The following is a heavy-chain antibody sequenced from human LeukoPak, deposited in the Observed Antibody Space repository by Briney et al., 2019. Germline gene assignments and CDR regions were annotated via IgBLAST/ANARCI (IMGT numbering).Heavy chain of an antibody. V-gene: IGHV3-23*01. J-gene: IGHJ4*02. Sequence: GGSLRLSCATSGFTFNSYAMSWVRQAPGKGLEWVSAISGSGGSTYYADSVKGRFTISRDNSKNTLYLQMNSLRAEDTAVYYCAKDSADRGFDYWGQGTLVTVSS. CDR1: GFTFNSYA. CDR3: AKDSADRGFDY. CDR2: ISGSGGST. D-gene: IGHD2-15*01.